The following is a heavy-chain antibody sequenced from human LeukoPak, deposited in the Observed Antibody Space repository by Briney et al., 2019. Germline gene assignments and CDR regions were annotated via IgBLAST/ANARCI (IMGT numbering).Heavy chain of an antibody. CDR2: ISSSGSTI. CDR1: GFTFSDYY. CDR3: ARVRWLRSEYWFDP. D-gene: IGHD5-12*01. V-gene: IGHV3-11*01. J-gene: IGHJ5*02. Sequence: GGSLRLSCAASGFTFSDYYMSWIRQAPGKGLEWVSYISSSGSTIYYADSVKGRFTISRDNAKNSLYLQMNSPRAEDTAVYYCARVRWLRSEYWFDPWGQGTLVTVSS.